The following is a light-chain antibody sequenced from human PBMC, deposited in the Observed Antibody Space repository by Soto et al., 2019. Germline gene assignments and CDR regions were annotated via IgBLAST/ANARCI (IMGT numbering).Light chain of an antibody. CDR3: QHYGSPSWT. CDR1: QSVTSLH. J-gene: IGKJ1*01. CDR2: GAS. Sequence: EIVLTQSPGTLSLSPGERATLACRASQSVTSLHFAWYQQKPGQAPRLLIFGASTRASGIPDRFSGSGSGTDFTLTISRLEPDDFAVYYCQHYGSPSWTFGQGTKVDIK. V-gene: IGKV3-20*01.